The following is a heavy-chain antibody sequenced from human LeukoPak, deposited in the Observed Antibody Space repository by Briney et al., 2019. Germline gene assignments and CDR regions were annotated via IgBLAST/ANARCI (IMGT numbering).Heavy chain of an antibody. Sequence: SETLSLTCAVYGGSFNGYYWSWIRQPPGKGLEWIGEINHSGSTNYNPSLKSRVTISVDTSKNQFSLKLSSVTAADTAVYYCARGLGDGYNSGDFDYWGQGTLVTVSS. V-gene: IGHV4-34*01. CDR1: GGSFNGYY. J-gene: IGHJ4*02. D-gene: IGHD5-24*01. CDR3: ARGLGDGYNSGDFDY. CDR2: INHSGST.